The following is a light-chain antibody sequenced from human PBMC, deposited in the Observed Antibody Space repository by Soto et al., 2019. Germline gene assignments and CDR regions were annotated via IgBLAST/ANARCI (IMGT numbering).Light chain of an antibody. CDR2: DAS. J-gene: IGKJ5*01. V-gene: IGKV1-5*01. CDR1: QSISSW. CDR3: QQYGSSIT. Sequence: IQMSQSPSSLSASVGDRVTITFRASQSISSWLAWYQQKPGKAPKLLIYDASSLESGVPSRFSGSGSGTDFTLTISRLEPEDFAVFYCQQYGSSITFGQGTRLEI.